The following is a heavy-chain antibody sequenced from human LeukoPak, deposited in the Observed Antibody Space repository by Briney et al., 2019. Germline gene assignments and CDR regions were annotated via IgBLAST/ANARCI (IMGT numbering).Heavy chain of an antibody. CDR3: ARDPGTPYGDYEYWYFDL. V-gene: IGHV1-18*01. CDR2: ISAYNGNT. CDR1: GYTFTSYG. D-gene: IGHD4-17*01. Sequence: ASVKVSCKASGYTFTSYGISWVRQAPGQGLEWMGWISAYNGNTNYAQKLQGRVTMTTDTSTSTAYMELRSLRSDDTAVYYCARDPGTPYGDYEYWYFDLWGRGTLVTVSS. J-gene: IGHJ2*01.